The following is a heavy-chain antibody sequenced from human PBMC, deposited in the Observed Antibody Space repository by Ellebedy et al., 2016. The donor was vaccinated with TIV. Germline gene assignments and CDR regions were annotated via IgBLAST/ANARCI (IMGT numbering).Heavy chain of an antibody. Sequence: PGGSLRLSCVASGFTFSSYWMHWVRNAPGAGLEWVSRISGGGSSTNYADSVKGRFTISRDNATNTVYLQVNSLRAEDTAVYYCSRGGTTVTTVEDYWGQGTLVTVSS. CDR1: GFTFSSYW. CDR2: ISGGGSST. D-gene: IGHD4-17*01. CDR3: SRGGTTVTTVEDY. J-gene: IGHJ4*02. V-gene: IGHV3-74*01.